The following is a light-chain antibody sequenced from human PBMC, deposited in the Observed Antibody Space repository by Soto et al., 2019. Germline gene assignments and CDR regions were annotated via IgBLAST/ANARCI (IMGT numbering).Light chain of an antibody. CDR3: QQYKNWPPWT. J-gene: IGKJ1*01. CDR1: QNIGTN. V-gene: IGKV3-15*01. Sequence: EIVMTQSPATLSVSPGERATLSCRASQNIGTNLAWYQQKPGQAPRLLIYVASIRATDFPARFSGSGSGTEFTLTISGLQSDDFAVYFCQQYKNWPPWTFGHGTKVEIK. CDR2: VAS.